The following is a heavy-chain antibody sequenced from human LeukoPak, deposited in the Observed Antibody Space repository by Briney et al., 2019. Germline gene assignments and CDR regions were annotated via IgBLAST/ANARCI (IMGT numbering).Heavy chain of an antibody. J-gene: IGHJ5*02. CDR1: GGSISSDDYY. Sequence: NPSETLSLTCSVSGGSISSDDYYWSWVRQSPGKGLEWIGYIFHTGYIYYNPSLKSRLTISLNTSKNQFSLRLTSVTAADTAVYYCARDTSGTPASLDLWGQGILVTVSS. CDR2: IFHTGYI. V-gene: IGHV4-30-4*01. CDR3: ARDTSGTPASLDL. D-gene: IGHD2-2*01.